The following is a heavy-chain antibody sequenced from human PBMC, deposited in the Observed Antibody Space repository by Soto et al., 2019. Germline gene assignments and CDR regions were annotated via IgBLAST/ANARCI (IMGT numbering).Heavy chain of an antibody. V-gene: IGHV4-39*01. CDR1: GGSISSSSYY. D-gene: IGHD6-19*01. CDR3: ARQLSHSITRYSSGWYVYFDY. Sequence: SETLSLTCTVSGGSISSSSYYWGWIRQPPGKGLEWIGSIYYSGSTYYNPSLKSRVTISVDTSKNQFSLKLSSVTAADTAVYYCARQLSHSITRYSSGWYVYFDYWGQGTLVTVSS. J-gene: IGHJ4*02. CDR2: IYYSGST.